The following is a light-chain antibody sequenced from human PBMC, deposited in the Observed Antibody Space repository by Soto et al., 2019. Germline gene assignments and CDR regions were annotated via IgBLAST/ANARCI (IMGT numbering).Light chain of an antibody. CDR3: QQYGYSPRI. J-gene: IGKJ5*01. Sequence: EIVLTQSPVTLSLSPGERATLSCRASQSVSSSYLGWYQQKPRQAPRLLIFGTSNRATDIPDRFSGSGSGTDYTLTNSRLEPEDFPMYYCQQYGYSPRIFGQGTRLEIK. V-gene: IGKV3-20*01. CDR1: QSVSSSY. CDR2: GTS.